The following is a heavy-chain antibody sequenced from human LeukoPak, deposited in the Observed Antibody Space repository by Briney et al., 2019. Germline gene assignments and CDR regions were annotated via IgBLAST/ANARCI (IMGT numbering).Heavy chain of an antibody. CDR3: ARRAYYDSSGYYPTSGYFDL. CDR2: IYSNGIT. D-gene: IGHD3-22*01. V-gene: IGHV4-4*08. Sequence: YPAESLSLTCTVSGGSIFSYYWNWIRQPPGKGLEWIGYIYSNGITNYSPSLRSRGTISIATSKNQFSLSLRSVTAADTAIYYCARRAYYDSSGYYPTSGYFDLWGRGTLVTVSS. CDR1: GGSIFSYY. J-gene: IGHJ2*01.